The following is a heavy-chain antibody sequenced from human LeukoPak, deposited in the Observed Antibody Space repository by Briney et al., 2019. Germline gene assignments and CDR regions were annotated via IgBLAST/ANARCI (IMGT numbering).Heavy chain of an antibody. Sequence: GGSLRLSCAASGFTFSSYAMSWVRQAPGKGLEWVSAISGSGGSTYYADSVKGRFTISRDNSKNTLYLQMNSLRAEDTAVYYCAKLSAGRKQWRAPRRTPESFQHWGRGTLVTVSS. CDR3: AKLSAGRKQWRAPRRTPESFQH. CDR2: ISGSGGST. CDR1: GFTFSSYA. J-gene: IGHJ1*01. V-gene: IGHV3-23*01. D-gene: IGHD6-19*01.